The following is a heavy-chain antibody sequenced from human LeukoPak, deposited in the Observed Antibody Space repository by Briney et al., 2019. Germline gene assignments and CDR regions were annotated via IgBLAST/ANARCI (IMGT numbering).Heavy chain of an antibody. CDR3: ARSMVTTDRNFDH. CDR1: GGSITSSPYH. V-gene: IGHV4-39*07. J-gene: IGHJ4*01. CDR2: VSHTGAT. Sequence: SSETLSLTCTLSGGSITSSPYHWAWIRQPPGRGPEWIGTVSHTGATQYSPSLTSRVTISLDTSKNQFSLSLNSVTAADTAVFYCARSMVTTDRNFDHWGQGTLVTVSS. D-gene: IGHD2-21*02.